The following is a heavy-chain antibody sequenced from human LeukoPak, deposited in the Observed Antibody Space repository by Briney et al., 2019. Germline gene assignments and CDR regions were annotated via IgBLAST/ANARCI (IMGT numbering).Heavy chain of an antibody. CDR2: ISGSGGNT. D-gene: IGHD3-3*01. CDR1: GFTFSNYA. Sequence: GGSLRLSCAASGFTFSNYAMSWVRQAPGKGLEWVSVISGSGGNTYYADSAKGRFTISRDNSKNTLYLQMNSLRAEDTAVYYCAKDPDSSDDFWSGYNYWGQGTLVTVSS. V-gene: IGHV3-23*01. CDR3: AKDPDSSDDFWSGYNY. J-gene: IGHJ4*02.